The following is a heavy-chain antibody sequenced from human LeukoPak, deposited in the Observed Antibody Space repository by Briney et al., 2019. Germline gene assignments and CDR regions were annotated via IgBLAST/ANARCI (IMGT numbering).Heavy chain of an antibody. Sequence: SETLSLTCTVSGGSISSYYWSWIRQPPGKGLEWIGYIYYSGSTNYNPSLKSRVTISVDTSKNQFSLKLSSVTAADTAVYYCAGGPQYYYDSSGYYYPFDYWGQGTLVTVSS. CDR1: GGSISSYY. J-gene: IGHJ4*02. CDR2: IYYSGST. CDR3: AGGPQYYYDSSGYYYPFDY. D-gene: IGHD3-22*01. V-gene: IGHV4-59*01.